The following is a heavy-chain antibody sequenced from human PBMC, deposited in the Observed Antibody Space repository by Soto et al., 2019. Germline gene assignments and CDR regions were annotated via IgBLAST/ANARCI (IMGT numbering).Heavy chain of an antibody. CDR1: GYTFTSYD. D-gene: IGHD3-3*01. V-gene: IGHV1-8*01. CDR2: MDPNSGST. J-gene: IGHJ6*02. Sequence: QAQLVQSGAEVKKPGASVKVSCKASGYTFTSYDINWVRQAPGQGLEWLGWMDPNSGSTGYAQNFQGRVTMTRNISINTAHMELSSLRSADTAVYYCARERKFDFWRKGLDVWGQGTTVTVSS. CDR3: ARERKFDFWRKGLDV.